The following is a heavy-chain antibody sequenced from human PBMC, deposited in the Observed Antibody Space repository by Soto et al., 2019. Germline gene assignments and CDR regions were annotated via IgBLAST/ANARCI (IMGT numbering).Heavy chain of an antibody. V-gene: IGHV3-23*01. J-gene: IGHJ5*02. D-gene: IGHD5-12*01. CDR3: AKGPRVPTINNWFDP. CDR1: GFTFSSYA. CDR2: ISGSGGST. Sequence: EVQLLESGGGLVQPGGSLRLSCAASGFTFSSYAMIWVRQAPGKGLEWVSAISGSGGSTYYADSVKGRFTISRDNSKNTLYLQMNSVRAEDTAVYYCAKGPRVPTINNWFDPWGQGTLVTVSS.